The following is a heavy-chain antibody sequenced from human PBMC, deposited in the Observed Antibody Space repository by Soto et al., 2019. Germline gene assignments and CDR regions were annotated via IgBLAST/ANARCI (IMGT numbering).Heavy chain of an antibody. CDR2: IYYNAST. CDR1: DGYIRSVDYY. CDR3: AGGYSGYEK. D-gene: IGHD5-12*01. V-gene: IGHV4-30-4*01. Sequence: PSETLSHTCTVSDGYIRSVDYYRSWIRKPPGKGLEWIGYIYYNASTYYNPSLKSPLTISLDTSKNQFSLTLSPVTAADTAVYYLAGGYSGYEKWGQGSPVTGSS. J-gene: IGHJ4*02.